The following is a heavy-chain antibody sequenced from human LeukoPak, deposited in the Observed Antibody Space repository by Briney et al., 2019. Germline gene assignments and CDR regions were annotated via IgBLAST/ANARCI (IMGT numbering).Heavy chain of an antibody. CDR1: GDSFTSTNYW. V-gene: IGHV4-39*01. D-gene: IGHD3-10*01. CDR2: IQSTGHT. Sequence: PSETLSLTCTVSGDSFTSTNYWWDWVRLPPGKGLERIGAIQSTGHTFSNSSLKNRVTISVDTSKKQFPLDLRSATAADTAVYYCARRRHHFDYYDVWGQGTRVTVSS. J-gene: IGHJ3*01. CDR3: ARRRHHFDYYDV.